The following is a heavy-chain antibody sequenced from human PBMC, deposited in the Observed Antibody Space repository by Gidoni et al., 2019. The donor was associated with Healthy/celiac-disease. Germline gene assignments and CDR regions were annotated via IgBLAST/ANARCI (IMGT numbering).Heavy chain of an antibody. D-gene: IGHD3-22*01. J-gene: IGHJ4*02. CDR2: ISSSSSYI. CDR1: GFTFSSYS. CDR3: AREERRLYYYDSSGYCVY. Sequence: EVQLVESGGGLVKPGGSLRLSCAASGFTFSSYSMNWVRQAPGKGLEWVSSISSSSSYIYYADSVKGRFTISRDNAKNSLYLQMNSLRAEDTAVYYCAREERRLYYYDSSGYCVYWGQGTLVTVSS. V-gene: IGHV3-21*01.